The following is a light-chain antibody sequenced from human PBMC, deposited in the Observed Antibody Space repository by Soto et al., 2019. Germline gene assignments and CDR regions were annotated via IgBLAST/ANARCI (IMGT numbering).Light chain of an antibody. CDR3: QQCSTSPLT. CDR1: QSVPRDY. J-gene: IGKJ4*01. CDR2: DAS. Sequence: DIVLTQSPGTLSLSPGERATLSCRASQSVPRDYLAWYQQKPGQAPRLLIHDASNRASGIPDSFSGSGSETDFTLTISRLEPEDFAVYYCQQCSTSPLTFGGGTKLEMK. V-gene: IGKV3-20*01.